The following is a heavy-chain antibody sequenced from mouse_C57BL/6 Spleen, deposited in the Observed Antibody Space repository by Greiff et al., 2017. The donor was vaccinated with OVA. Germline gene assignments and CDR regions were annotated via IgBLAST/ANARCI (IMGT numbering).Heavy chain of an antibody. D-gene: IGHD1-1*01. CDR2: ISYDGSN. Sequence: VQLKQSGPGLVKPSQSLSLTCSVTGYSITSGYYWNWIRQFPGNKLEWMGYISYDGSNNYNPSLKNRISITRDTSKNQFFLKLNSVTTEDTATYDCARGEDYGYAMDYWGQGTSVTVSS. CDR1: GYSITSGYY. V-gene: IGHV3-6*01. J-gene: IGHJ4*01. CDR3: ARGEDYGYAMDY.